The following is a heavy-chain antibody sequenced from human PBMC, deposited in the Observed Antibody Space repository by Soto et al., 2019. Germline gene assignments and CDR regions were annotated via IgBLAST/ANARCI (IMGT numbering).Heavy chain of an antibody. CDR3: ARRVEILIDY. V-gene: IGHV4-38-2*01. CDR1: GYSISSGYS. Sequence: SETLSLTCAVSGYSISSGYSWGWIRQPPGKGLEWIGSIYHSGSTYYNPSLKSRVTISVDTSKNQFSLKLSSVTAADTAVYYCARRVEILIDYWGQGTLVTVS. CDR2: IYHSGST. D-gene: IGHD1-26*01. J-gene: IGHJ4*02.